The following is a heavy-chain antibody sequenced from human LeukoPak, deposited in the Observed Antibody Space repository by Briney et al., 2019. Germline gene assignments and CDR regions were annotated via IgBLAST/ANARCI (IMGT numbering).Heavy chain of an antibody. CDR2: IHHSGST. CDR1: GGSINSHC. J-gene: IGHJ4*02. V-gene: IGHV4-59*11. CDR3: ARGVGYYCDSSGNFDY. D-gene: IGHD3-22*01. Sequence: SETLSLTCTVSGGSINSHCWSWIRQSPGKGLEWIGYIHHSGSTTYNPSLKSRVTISVERSKNQFSLNLTSVTAADTALYYCARGVGYYCDSSGNFDYWGQGTLVTVSS.